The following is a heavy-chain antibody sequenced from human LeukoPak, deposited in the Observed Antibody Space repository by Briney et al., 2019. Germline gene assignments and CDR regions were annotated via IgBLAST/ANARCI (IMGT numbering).Heavy chain of an antibody. CDR1: GGTFSSYA. J-gene: IGHJ6*03. CDR2: IIPIFGTA. Sequence: ASVKVSCKASGGTFSSYAISWVRQAPGQGLEWMGGIIPIFGTANYAQKFQGRVTITTDESTSTAYMELSSLRSEDTAVYYCVRGEMATSYYYYYYMDVWGKGTTVTVSS. V-gene: IGHV1-69*05. CDR3: VRGEMATSYYYYYYMDV. D-gene: IGHD5-24*01.